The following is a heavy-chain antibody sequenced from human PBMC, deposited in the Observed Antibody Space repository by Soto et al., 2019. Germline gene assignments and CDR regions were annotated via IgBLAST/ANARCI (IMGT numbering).Heavy chain of an antibody. Sequence: EVQLVESGGGLVKPGGSLGLSCGASGFSFNNGWMHWVRQAPGRGLEWGGRIKSKADGETTDYAEPVKGRFTVSRDDSKNTVYLQMNSLKTEDSAVDYCNAYYVLGSGHTPLWGQGTLVTVYS. CDR2: IKSKADGETT. CDR1: GFSFNNGW. D-gene: IGHD3-3*01. CDR3: NAYYVLGSGHTPL. J-gene: IGHJ4*02. V-gene: IGHV3-15*07.